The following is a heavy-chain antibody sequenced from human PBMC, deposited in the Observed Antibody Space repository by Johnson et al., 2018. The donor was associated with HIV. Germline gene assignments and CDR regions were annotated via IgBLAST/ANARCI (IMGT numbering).Heavy chain of an antibody. D-gene: IGHD3-22*01. CDR3: ARVTTMIVVVFAFDI. J-gene: IGHJ3*02. CDR2: IRYDGSNK. V-gene: IGHV3-30*04. CDR1: AFSFSGYA. Sequence: QVQLVESGGGVVQPGRSLRLSCAASAFSFSGYAMHWVRQAPGKGLEWVAFIRYDGSNKYYADSVKGRFTISRDNSKNTLYLQMNSLRAEDTAVYYCARVTTMIVVVFAFDIWGQGTMVTVSS.